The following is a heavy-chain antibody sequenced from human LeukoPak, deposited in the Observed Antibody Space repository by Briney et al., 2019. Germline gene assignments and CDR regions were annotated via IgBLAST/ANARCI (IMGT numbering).Heavy chain of an antibody. D-gene: IGHD6-19*01. J-gene: IGHJ6*02. V-gene: IGHV3-23*01. CDR2: ISGSGGST. Sequence: GGSLRLSCAASGLTFSSYAMSWVRQAPGKGLEWVSSISGSGGSTYYADSVKGRFTISRDNSQNTLYLQMNSLRAEDTAVYYCAKDRSGGGDYYFGMDVWGPGTTVTVSS. CDR3: AKDRSGGGDYYFGMDV. CDR1: GLTFSSYA.